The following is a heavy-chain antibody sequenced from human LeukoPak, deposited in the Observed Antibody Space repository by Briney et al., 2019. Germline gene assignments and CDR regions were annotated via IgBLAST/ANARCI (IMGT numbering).Heavy chain of an antibody. J-gene: IGHJ5*02. CDR3: ARQITMVRGVIMDWFDP. V-gene: IGHV5-10-1*01. Sequence: GESLKISCKGSGYSFTSYWISWVRQVPGKGLEWMGRIDPSDSYTNYSPSFHGHVTISADKSISTAYLQWSSLKASDTAMYYCARQITMVRGVIMDWFDPWGQGTLATVSS. D-gene: IGHD3-10*01. CDR1: GYSFTSYW. CDR2: IDPSDSYT.